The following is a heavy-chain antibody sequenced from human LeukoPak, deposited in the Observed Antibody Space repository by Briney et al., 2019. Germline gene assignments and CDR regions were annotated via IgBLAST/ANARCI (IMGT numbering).Heavy chain of an antibody. CDR2: VSTNGDVT. J-gene: IGHJ4*02. D-gene: IGHD6-6*01. CDR3: ARGPNSNWSGLDF. V-gene: IGHV3-23*01. CDR1: GLTFNSHS. Sequence: PGGSLRLSCVASGLTFNSHSMSWVRQAPGMGLEWVSVVSTNGDVTFYADSVKGRFTISRDNSKNTLFLQMSSLRAEDTAVYYCARGPNSNWSGLDFWGQETLPTVSS.